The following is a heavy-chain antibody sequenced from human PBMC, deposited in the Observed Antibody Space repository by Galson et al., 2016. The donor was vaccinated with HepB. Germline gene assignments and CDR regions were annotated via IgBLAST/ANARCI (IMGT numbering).Heavy chain of an antibody. CDR2: IRIRRDSDGT. J-gene: IGHJ4*02. CDR1: GFTFNNYA. D-gene: IGHD5-24*01. CDR3: VRERGQQSEFDF. V-gene: IGHV3-23*01. Sequence: SLRLSCAASGFTFNNYAMSWVRQAPGKGLQWVSAIRIRRDSDGTEYTDSVKGRFTISRDNSKSTLYLQMNSLTVEDTAMYYCVRERGQQSEFDFWGQGAQVTVSS.